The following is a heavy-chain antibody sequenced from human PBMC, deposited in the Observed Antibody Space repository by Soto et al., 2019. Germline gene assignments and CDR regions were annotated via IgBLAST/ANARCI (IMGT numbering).Heavy chain of an antibody. CDR3: AGRCDSTRCLAHFDY. V-gene: IGHV1-69*06. J-gene: IGHJ4*02. CDR2: IIPIFGTA. D-gene: IGHD2-2*01. CDR1: GGTFNNYV. Sequence: SVKVSCKASGGTFNNYVINWVRQAPGQGLEWMGGIIPIFGTANYAQKFQGRVTITADKSTSTAYMELNSLRSEDTAVYYCAGRCDSTRCLAHFDYWGQGTLVTVSS.